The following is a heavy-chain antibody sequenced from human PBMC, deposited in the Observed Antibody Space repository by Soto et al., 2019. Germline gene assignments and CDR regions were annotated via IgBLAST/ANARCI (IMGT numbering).Heavy chain of an antibody. V-gene: IGHV6-1*01. CDR3: ARDWKIAVAGTGYYGMDV. D-gene: IGHD6-19*01. J-gene: IGHJ6*02. CDR1: GDSVSSNSAA. Sequence: PSQTLSLTCAISGDSVSSNSAAWNWIRQSPSRGLEWLGGTYYRSKWYNDYAVSVKSRITINPDTSKNQFSLQLNSVTPEDTAVYYCARDWKIAVAGTGYYGMDVWGQGTTVTVSS. CDR2: TYYRSKWYN.